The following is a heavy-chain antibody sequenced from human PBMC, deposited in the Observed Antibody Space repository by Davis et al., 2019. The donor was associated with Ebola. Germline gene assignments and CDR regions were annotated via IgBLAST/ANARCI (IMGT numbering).Heavy chain of an antibody. V-gene: IGHV1-18*04. CDR2: ISAYNGNT. CDR1: GYTFTSYG. Sequence: ASVKVSCKASGYTFTSYGISWVRQAPGQGLEWMGWISAYNGNTNYAQKLQGRVTMTTDTSTSTAYMELRSLRSDDTAVYYCARVKITIFGVVISQYYFDYWGQGTLVTVSS. D-gene: IGHD3-3*01. CDR3: ARVKITIFGVVISQYYFDY. J-gene: IGHJ4*02.